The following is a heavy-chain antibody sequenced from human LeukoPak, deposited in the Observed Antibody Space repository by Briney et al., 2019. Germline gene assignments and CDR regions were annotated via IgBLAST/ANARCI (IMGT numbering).Heavy chain of an antibody. CDR1: GGSISGYY. D-gene: IGHD3-22*01. J-gene: IGHJ6*02. V-gene: IGHV4-59*01. Sequence: SETLSLTCTVSGGSISGYYWSWIRQPPGKGLEWIGYIYYSGGTDYNASLKSRVTISVDTSKNQFSLKLYSVTAADTAVYYCARHHHLDNSGYYPGSYYYGMDVWGQGTTVTVSS. CDR2: IYYSGGT. CDR3: ARHHHLDNSGYYPGSYYYGMDV.